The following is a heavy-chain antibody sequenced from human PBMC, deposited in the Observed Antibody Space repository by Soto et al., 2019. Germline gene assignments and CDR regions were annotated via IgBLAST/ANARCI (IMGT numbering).Heavy chain of an antibody. D-gene: IGHD1-26*01. CDR2: IYYSGST. J-gene: IGHJ5*02. CDR3: ARSLYSGSYTNWFDP. V-gene: IGHV4-59*01. CDR1: GGSISSYY. Sequence: PSETLSLTCTASGGSISSYYWSWIRQPPGKGLEYIGYIYYSGSTNYNPSLKSRVTISVDTSKKQFSLKLSSVTAADTAVYYCARSLYSGSYTNWFDPWGQGTLVTVS.